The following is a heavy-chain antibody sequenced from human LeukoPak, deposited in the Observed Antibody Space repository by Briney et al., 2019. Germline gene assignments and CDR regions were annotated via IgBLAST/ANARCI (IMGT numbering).Heavy chain of an antibody. CDR1: GFTFSNAW. J-gene: IGHJ4*02. V-gene: IGHV3-15*01. Sequence: GGSLRLSCAASGFTFSNAWMSWVRQAPGKGLESVGRIKSKTDGGTTDYAAPVKGRFTISRDDSKNTLYLQMNSLKTEDTAVYYCTTDSRATTATLDYWGQGTLVTVSS. D-gene: IGHD1-26*01. CDR2: IKSKTDGGTT. CDR3: TTDSRATTATLDY.